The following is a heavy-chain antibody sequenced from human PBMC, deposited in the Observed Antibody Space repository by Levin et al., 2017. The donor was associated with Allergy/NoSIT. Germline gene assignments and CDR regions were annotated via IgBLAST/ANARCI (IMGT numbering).Heavy chain of an antibody. CDR2: IYYSGST. Sequence: SETLSLTCTVSGDSISGYYWSWIRQAPGKGLEWIGHIYYSGSTNYNPSFKSRTTLSVDMSRNQFSLKLSALTAGDTAVYYCARDKIIMLRGDTYYYGMDVWGQGTTVTVSS. J-gene: IGHJ6*02. CDR1: GDSISGYY. D-gene: IGHD3-10*01. CDR3: ARDKIIMLRGDTYYYGMDV. V-gene: IGHV4-59*01.